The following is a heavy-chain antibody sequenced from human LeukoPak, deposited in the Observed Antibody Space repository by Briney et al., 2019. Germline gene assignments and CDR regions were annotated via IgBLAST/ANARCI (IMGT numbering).Heavy chain of an antibody. Sequence: GGSLRLSXAASGFTFSSYWMHWVRQTPGQGLVWVSRINRDGSSTSYADSVKGRFTISRDNAKNTLYLQMNSLRAEDTAVYYCVALRITMIAFWGQGTLVTVSS. CDR1: GFTFSSYW. D-gene: IGHD3-22*01. V-gene: IGHV3-74*01. J-gene: IGHJ1*01. CDR2: INRDGSST. CDR3: VALRITMIAF.